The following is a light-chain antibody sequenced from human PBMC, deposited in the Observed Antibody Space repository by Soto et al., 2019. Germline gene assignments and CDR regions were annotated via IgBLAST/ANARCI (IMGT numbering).Light chain of an antibody. CDR2: AAS. V-gene: IGKV1-8*01. CDR1: QGMFCY. J-gene: IGKJ1*01. Sequence: AIRMTQSPSSLSASTGYRVTITCRASQGMFCYLAWYQQKPGKAPKLLIYAASTLQSGVPSRFSGSGSGTDFTLTISCLQSEDFACYYCHQYYSYPRTVGQGTRVQIK. CDR3: HQYYSYPRT.